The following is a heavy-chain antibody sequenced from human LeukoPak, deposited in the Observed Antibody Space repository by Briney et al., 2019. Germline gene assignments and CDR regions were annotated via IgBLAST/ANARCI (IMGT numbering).Heavy chain of an antibody. J-gene: IGHJ3*02. CDR1: GGSISSSSYY. V-gene: IGHV4-39*01. CDR2: IYYSGST. CDR3: ARFELWATGAFDI. D-gene: IGHD5-18*01. Sequence: PSETLSLTCTVSGGSISSSSYYWGWIRQPPGKGLGWIGSIYYSGSTYYNPSLKSRVTISVDTSKNQFSLKLSSVTAADTAVYYCARFELWATGAFDIWGQGTMVTVSS.